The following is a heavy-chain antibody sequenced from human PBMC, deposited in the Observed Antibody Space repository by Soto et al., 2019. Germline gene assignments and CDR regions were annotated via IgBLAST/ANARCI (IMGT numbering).Heavy chain of an antibody. J-gene: IGHJ5*02. CDR1: GFTFSSYS. CDR2: ISSSSSYI. D-gene: IGHD5-12*01. V-gene: IGHV3-21*01. CDR3: ARRVATSPYGNWFDP. Sequence: EVQLVESGGGLVKPGGSLRLSCAASGFTFSSYSMNWVRQAPGKGLEWVSSISSSSSYIYYADSVKGRFTISRDNAKNSLYLQMNSLRAEYTAVYYCARRVATSPYGNWFDPWGQGTLVTVSS.